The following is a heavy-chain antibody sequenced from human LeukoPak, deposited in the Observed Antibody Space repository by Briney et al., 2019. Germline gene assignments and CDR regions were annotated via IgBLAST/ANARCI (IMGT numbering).Heavy chain of an antibody. Sequence: GGSLRLSCAASGFTFDDDAMHWVRQAPGKALEWVSGISWSSVNIGYADSVKGRFTISRDNAKNSLFLQMNSLRAEDTALYYCAKALGSSPLNYYAMDVWGQGTTVTVSS. D-gene: IGHD6-6*01. CDR2: ISWSSVNI. V-gene: IGHV3-9*01. J-gene: IGHJ6*02. CDR1: GFTFDDDA. CDR3: AKALGSSPLNYYAMDV.